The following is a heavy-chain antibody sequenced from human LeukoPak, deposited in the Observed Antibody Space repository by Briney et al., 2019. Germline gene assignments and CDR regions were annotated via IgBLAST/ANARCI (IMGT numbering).Heavy chain of an antibody. V-gene: IGHV4-39*07. CDR2: IYYSGST. Sequence: PSETLSLTCTVSGGSISSSSYYWGWIRQPPGKGLEWIGSIYYSGSTYYNPSLKSRVTISVDTSKNQFSLKLSSVTAADTAVYYCARGPTDDFDYWGQGTLVTVSS. J-gene: IGHJ4*02. CDR1: GGSISSSSYY. CDR3: ARGPTDDFDY.